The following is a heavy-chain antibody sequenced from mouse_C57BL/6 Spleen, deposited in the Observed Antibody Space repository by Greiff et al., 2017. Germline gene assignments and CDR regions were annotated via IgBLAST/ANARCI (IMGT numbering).Heavy chain of an antibody. J-gene: IGHJ4*01. CDR3: ASYYGHGNYYAMDY. V-gene: IGHV1-39*01. CDR2: INPNYGTT. D-gene: IGHD2-2*01. Sequence: EVQLQQSGPELVKPGASVKISCKASGYSFTDYNMNWVKQSNGKSLEWIGVINPNYGTTSSNQTFKGKATLTVDQSSSTAYMPLNSLTSVDSAVYYCASYYGHGNYYAMDYWGQGTSVTVSS. CDR1: GYSFTDYN.